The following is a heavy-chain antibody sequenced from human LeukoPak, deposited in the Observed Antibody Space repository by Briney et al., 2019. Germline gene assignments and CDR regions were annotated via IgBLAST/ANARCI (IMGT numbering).Heavy chain of an antibody. CDR3: ARDREVELFSDNCFDP. J-gene: IGHJ5*02. D-gene: IGHD3-10*01. Sequence: GGSLRLSCAASGFTFRPYSMNWVRQARGKGLECVSSISSSSSYIYYADSVKGRFTISRDNAKNSLYLQMNSLRAEDTAVYYCARDREVELFSDNCFDPWGQGTLVTVSS. CDR1: GFTFRPYS. V-gene: IGHV3-21*01. CDR2: ISSSSSYI.